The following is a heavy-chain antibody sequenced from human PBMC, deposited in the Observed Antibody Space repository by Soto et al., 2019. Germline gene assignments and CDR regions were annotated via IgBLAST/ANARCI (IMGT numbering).Heavy chain of an antibody. CDR3: ARDRRNPPPSIIVAGGPALDY. D-gene: IGHD6-19*01. Sequence: GGSLRLSCAVSGFTFSSYWMSWVRQAPGKGLEWVANIKQDGGEKYYADSVKGRFTISRDNVENSLDLQMSSLRAEDTAVYYCARDRRNPPPSIIVAGGPALDYWGPGTLVTVSS. CDR1: GFTFSSYW. CDR2: IKQDGGEK. J-gene: IGHJ4*02. V-gene: IGHV3-7*01.